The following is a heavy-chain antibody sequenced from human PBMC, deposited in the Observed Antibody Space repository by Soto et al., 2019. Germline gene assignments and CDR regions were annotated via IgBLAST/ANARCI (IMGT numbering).Heavy chain of an antibody. D-gene: IGHD2-21*02. Sequence: SGPTLVNPTQTLTLTCTFSGFSLSTGGVGVGWIRQPPGKALEWLALIYWDNDERYSPSLKSRLTVTKDTSKNQVVLTMTNMDPVDTATYYCVHSRCGGDCLRSYSSHYYYGMDVWGQGTTVTVSS. V-gene: IGHV2-5*02. CDR1: GFSLSTGGVG. CDR3: VHSRCGGDCLRSYSSHYYYGMDV. CDR2: IYWDNDE. J-gene: IGHJ6*02.